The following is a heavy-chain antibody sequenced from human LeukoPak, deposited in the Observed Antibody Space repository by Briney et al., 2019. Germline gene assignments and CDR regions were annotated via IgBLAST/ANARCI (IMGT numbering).Heavy chain of an antibody. D-gene: IGHD6-19*01. J-gene: IGHJ4*02. CDR2: INPNSGGT. V-gene: IGHV1-2*02. Sequence: ASVKVSCKASGYTFTGYYMHWVRQAPGQGLKWMGWINPNSGGTNYAQKFQGRVSMTRDTSISTAYMELSRLRSDDTAVYSCARVRSSGWFRDAFDYWGQGTLVTVSS. CDR3: ARVRSSGWFRDAFDY. CDR1: GYTFTGYY.